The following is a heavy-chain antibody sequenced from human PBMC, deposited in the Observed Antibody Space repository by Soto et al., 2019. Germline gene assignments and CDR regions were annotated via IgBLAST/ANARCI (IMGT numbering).Heavy chain of an antibody. Sequence: QVQLQESGPGLVKPSETLSLTCTVSSDSIAGETWWSWVRQPPGMGLEWIGEILHTGGTNYNPSLKGRVTMEVDKSKNQFSLKLISATAADTAVYYCARVFSSGSGWMYYFGFWGQGTLVSVSS. D-gene: IGHD6-25*01. CDR3: ARVFSSGSGWMYYFGF. J-gene: IGHJ4*02. V-gene: IGHV4-4*02. CDR2: ILHTGGT. CDR1: SDSIAGETW.